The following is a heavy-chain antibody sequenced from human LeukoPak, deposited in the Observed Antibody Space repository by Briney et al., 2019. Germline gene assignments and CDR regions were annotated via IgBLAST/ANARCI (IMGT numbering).Heavy chain of an antibody. CDR2: ISSSSSTI. V-gene: IGHV3-48*03. CDR1: GFTCNSYE. D-gene: IGHD3-22*01. J-gene: IGHJ4*02. CDR3: AGGHSRGYYPIDY. Sequence: GTLRLSGAASGFTCNSYEMNWDRHAPGKEREGASYISSSSSTIYYAHSVMARISISRDNAKNSMSLQMNRRRAAATAVYYCAGGHSRGYYPIDYWGQGTLVTVSS.